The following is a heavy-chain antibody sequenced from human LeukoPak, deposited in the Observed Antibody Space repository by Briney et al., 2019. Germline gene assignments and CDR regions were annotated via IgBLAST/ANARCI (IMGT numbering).Heavy chain of an antibody. V-gene: IGHV1-3*03. Sequence: GASVKVSCKASGYTFTSYAMHWVRQAPGQRLEWMGWIDTGNGNTKYSQEFQGRVTITRDTSASTAYMELSSLRSEYMAVYYCARGAKFRSYGSGTYYTSLPFDPWGQGTLVTVSS. CDR3: ARGAKFRSYGSGTYYTSLPFDP. D-gene: IGHD3-10*01. CDR2: IDTGNGNT. J-gene: IGHJ5*02. CDR1: GYTFTSYA.